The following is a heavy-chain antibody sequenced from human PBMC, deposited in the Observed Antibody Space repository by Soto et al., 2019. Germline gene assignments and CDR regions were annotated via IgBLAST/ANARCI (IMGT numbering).Heavy chain of an antibody. V-gene: IGHV6-1*01. CDR2: TYYRSKWYN. J-gene: IGHJ6*02. D-gene: IGHD2-8*01. Sequence: SQTLSLTCAISGDSVSSNSAAWNWIRQSPSRGLEWLGRTYYRSKWYNDYAVSVKSRITIDPDTSKNQFSLQLNSVTPEDTAVYYCARGRYCTNGVCYRDYYYYGMDVSGQGTTVTVYS. CDR1: GDSVSSNSAA. CDR3: ARGRYCTNGVCYRDYYYYGMDV.